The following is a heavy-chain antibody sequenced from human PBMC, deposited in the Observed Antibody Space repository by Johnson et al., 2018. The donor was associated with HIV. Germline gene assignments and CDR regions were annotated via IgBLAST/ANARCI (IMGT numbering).Heavy chain of an antibody. CDR2: IRGEANNYAT. CDR3: TKFFGYCSGGNCYTPGDI. Sequence: VQLVESGGGLVQPGGSLKLSCGASGFTFSGSALHWVRQPSGKGLEWVGHIRGEANNYATGYAASTKGRFTISRDDSKNTTYLQMNSLKTEDTAVYYCTKFFGYCSGGNCYTPGDIWGRGTLVTGSS. CDR1: GFTFSGSA. J-gene: IGHJ4*02. V-gene: IGHV3-73*01. D-gene: IGHD2-15*01.